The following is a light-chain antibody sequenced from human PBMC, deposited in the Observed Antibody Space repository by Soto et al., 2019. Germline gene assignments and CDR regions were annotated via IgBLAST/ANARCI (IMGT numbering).Light chain of an antibody. Sequence: EIVLTQSPGTLSFSPGERATLSCRASQSVSGSNLAWYQQKPGQAPRLLIYDASSRATGIPDRFSGSGSGTDFTLTISRLEPEDFAVYYCQQYGSSPVTFGPGPKVDIK. J-gene: IGKJ3*01. CDR1: QSVSGSN. V-gene: IGKV3-20*01. CDR3: QQYGSSPVT. CDR2: DAS.